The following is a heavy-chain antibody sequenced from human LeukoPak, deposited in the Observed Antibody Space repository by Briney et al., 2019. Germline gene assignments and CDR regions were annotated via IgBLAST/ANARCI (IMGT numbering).Heavy chain of an antibody. CDR1: GGTFSSYA. CDR2: IIPIFGTA. Sequence: GASVKVSCKASGGTFSSYAISWVRQAPGQGPEWMGGIIPIFGTANYAQKFQGRVTITTDESTSTAYMELSSLRSEDTAVYYCAAESVAGTGGWFDPWGQGTLVTVSS. V-gene: IGHV1-69*05. J-gene: IGHJ5*02. CDR3: AAESVAGTGGWFDP. D-gene: IGHD6-19*01.